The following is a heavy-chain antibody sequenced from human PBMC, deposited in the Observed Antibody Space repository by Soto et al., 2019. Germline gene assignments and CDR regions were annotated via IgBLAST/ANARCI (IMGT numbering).Heavy chain of an antibody. CDR2: IYHSGST. Sequence: PSEALSLTCAVSGGSISIGGYSLSWIRQPPGKGLEWIGYIYHSGSTYYNPSLKSRVTISVDRSKNQFSLKLSSVTAADTAVYYCGRGGKYYYDSRVDYWFDPWGQGTLVTVSS. CDR3: GRGGKYYYDSRVDYWFDP. J-gene: IGHJ5*02. CDR1: GGSISIGGYS. V-gene: IGHV4-30-2*01. D-gene: IGHD3-22*01.